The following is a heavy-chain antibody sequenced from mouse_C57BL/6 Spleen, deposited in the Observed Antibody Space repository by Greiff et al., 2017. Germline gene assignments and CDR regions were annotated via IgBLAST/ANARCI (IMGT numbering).Heavy chain of an antibody. J-gene: IGHJ2*01. V-gene: IGHV1-20*01. Sequence: EVKLMESGPELVKPGDSVKISCKASGYSFTGYFMNWVMQSPGKSLEWIGRINPYNGDTFYNQKFKGKATLTVDNSSSTAHMELRSLASEDSAVYYCARSPYYSNYEYYFDYGSQGTTLTVSS. D-gene: IGHD2-5*01. CDR2: INPYNGDT. CDR1: GYSFTGYF. CDR3: ARSPYYSNYEYYFDY.